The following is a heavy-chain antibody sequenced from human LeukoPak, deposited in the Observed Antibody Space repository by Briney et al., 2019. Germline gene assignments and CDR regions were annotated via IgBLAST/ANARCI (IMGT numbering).Heavy chain of an antibody. D-gene: IGHD6-19*01. V-gene: IGHV1-3*01. Sequence: ASVKVSCKASGYTFTRYAMHWVRQPPGQRLEWMGWINAGNGNTKYSQKFQGRVTITRDTSASTAYMELSSLRSEDTAVYYCARVRGGWFPLDYWGQATLVTVSS. CDR3: ARVRGGWFPLDY. CDR1: GYTFTRYA. CDR2: INAGNGNT. J-gene: IGHJ4*02.